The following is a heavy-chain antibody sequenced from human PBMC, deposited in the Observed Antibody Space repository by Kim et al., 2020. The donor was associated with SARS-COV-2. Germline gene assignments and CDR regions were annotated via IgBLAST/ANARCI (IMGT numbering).Heavy chain of an antibody. V-gene: IGHV4-59*13. D-gene: IGHD3-9*01. CDR1: GGSISSYY. J-gene: IGHJ6*02. CDR2: IYYSGST. Sequence: SETLSLTCTVSGGSISSYYWSWIRQPPGKGLEWIWYIYYSGSTNYNPSLTSRVTISVDTSKNQFSLKLSFVTAADTAVYYCARAGACDDMLTGNYYYYYGMDVWGQGTTVTVSS. CDR3: ARAGACDDMLTGNYYYYYGMDV.